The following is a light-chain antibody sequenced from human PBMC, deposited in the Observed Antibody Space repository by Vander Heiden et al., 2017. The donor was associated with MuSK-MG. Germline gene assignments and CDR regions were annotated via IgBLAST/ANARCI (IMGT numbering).Light chain of an antibody. V-gene: IGKV1-13*02. J-gene: IGKJ5*01. CDR2: DAS. CDR3: QQFNSYPQIT. Sequence: AIQLTQSPSSLSASVGDRVTITCRASQGISSALAWYQQKPGKAPKLLIYDASSLESGVPSRFSGSGYGTDFTLTISSLQPEDFAPYYCQQFNSYPQITFGQGTQMEIK. CDR1: QGISSA.